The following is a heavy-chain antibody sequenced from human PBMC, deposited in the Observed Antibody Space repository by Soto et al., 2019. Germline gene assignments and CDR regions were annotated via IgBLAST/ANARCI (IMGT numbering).Heavy chain of an antibody. V-gene: IGHV3-23*01. J-gene: IGHJ6*02. D-gene: IGHD1-26*01. CDR2: ITGSGENT. CDR3: AKVSLGATTITDFYYYGMDV. CDR1: EFTFDNYA. Sequence: PGGSLRLACAASEFTFDNYAMNWVRQAPGKGLEWVSGITGSGENTYYADSVKGRFTISRDNSKNTLYVQLNSLRVEDTAIYYCAKVSLGATTITDFYYYGMDVWGQGTMVTVSS.